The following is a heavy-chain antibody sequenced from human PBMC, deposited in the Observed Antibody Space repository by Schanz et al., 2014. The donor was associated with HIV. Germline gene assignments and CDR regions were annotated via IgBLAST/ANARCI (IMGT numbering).Heavy chain of an antibody. CDR1: GFRFSDFW. V-gene: IGHV3-7*03. Sequence: DVQLVESGGGLVQSGGSLRLSCVASGFRFSDFWMNWVRLIPGKGLEWVANINQDASTIRYVDSVKGRFTISRDNSKNTLYLQMNSLRAEDTAVYYCAKDSGSGVMFNFDYWGQGTLVTVSS. CDR2: INQDASTI. D-gene: IGHD3-10*01. CDR3: AKDSGSGVMFNFDY. J-gene: IGHJ4*02.